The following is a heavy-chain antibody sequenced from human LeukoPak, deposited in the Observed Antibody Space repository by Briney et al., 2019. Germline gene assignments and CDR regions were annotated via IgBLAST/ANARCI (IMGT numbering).Heavy chain of an antibody. J-gene: IGHJ4*02. V-gene: IGHV3-30-3*01. Sequence: GRSLRLSCAASGFTFSSYAMHWVRQAPGKGLEWVAVISYDGSNKYYADSVKGRFIISRDNSKNTLYLQMNSLRAEDTAVYYCARGPHWATFDYWGQGTLVTVSS. D-gene: IGHD3-16*01. CDR2: ISYDGSNK. CDR3: ARGPHWATFDY. CDR1: GFTFSSYA.